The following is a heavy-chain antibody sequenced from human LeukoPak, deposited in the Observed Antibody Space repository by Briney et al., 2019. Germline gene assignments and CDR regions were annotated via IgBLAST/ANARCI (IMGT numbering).Heavy chain of an antibody. D-gene: IGHD5-18*01. CDR3: ARKGRGYSYGFDY. V-gene: IGHV3-21*01. CDR1: GFTFSSYS. J-gene: IGHJ4*02. Sequence: GGSLRLSCAASGFTFSSYSMNWARQAPGKGLEWVSSISSSSSYIYYADSVKGRFTISRDNAKNSLYLQMNSLRAEDTAVYYCARKGRGYSYGFDYWGQGTLVTVSS. CDR2: ISSSSSYI.